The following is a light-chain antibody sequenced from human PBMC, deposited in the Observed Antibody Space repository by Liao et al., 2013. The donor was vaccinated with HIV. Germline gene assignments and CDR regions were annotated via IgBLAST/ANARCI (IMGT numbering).Light chain of an antibody. CDR3: QTWDSLTGV. CDR1: QLGDRY. CDR2: QNV. V-gene: IGLV3-1*01. J-gene: IGLJ1*01. Sequence: SYELTQPPSVSVSPGEPASITCSGDQLGDRYVSWYQQRPGQSPVLIMFQNVKRPSGIPERFSGSNSGNTATLAISGTQAMDEADYYCQTWDSLTGVFGTGTQGHRP.